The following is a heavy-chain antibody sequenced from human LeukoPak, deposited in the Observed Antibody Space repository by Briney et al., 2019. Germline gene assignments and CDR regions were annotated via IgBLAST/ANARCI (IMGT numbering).Heavy chain of an antibody. Sequence: GGSLRLSCAASGFTFSSSGMDWVRQAPGKGLEWVAVIWYDGSKKYYPDSVQGRFTISRDDSKNTLYLQMNSLRAEDTAVYYCGRDLGGRSGYWGQGTLVTVSS. J-gene: IGHJ4*02. D-gene: IGHD1-26*01. CDR3: GRDLGGRSGY. CDR2: IWYDGSKK. V-gene: IGHV3-33*08. CDR1: GFTFSSSG.